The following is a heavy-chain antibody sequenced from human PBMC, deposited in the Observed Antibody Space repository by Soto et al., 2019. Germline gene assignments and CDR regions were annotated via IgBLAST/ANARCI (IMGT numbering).Heavy chain of an antibody. CDR3: ARVPDY. CDR2: IYLGGSI. V-gene: IGHV4-59*12. Sequence: SETLSLTCSVPWVSISSGYWTWIRHPPGKRLEWIGYIYLGGSINYNPSLKSRVIISVDTAKNQFSLKLTSVTAADTAVYYCARVPDYWGQGTLVS. CDR1: WVSISSGY. J-gene: IGHJ4*02.